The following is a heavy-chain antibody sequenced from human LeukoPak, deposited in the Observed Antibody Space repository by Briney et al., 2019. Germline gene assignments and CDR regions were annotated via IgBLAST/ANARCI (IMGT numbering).Heavy chain of an antibody. Sequence: GGSLRLSCAASGFTFSSYAMSWVRQAPGKGLEWVSAISVSGGSTYYADSVKGRFTISRDNSKNTLYLQMNSLRAEDTAVYYCANQGVPAPRGVNWFDPWGQGTLVTVSS. CDR1: GFTFSSYA. CDR3: ANQGVPAPRGVNWFDP. V-gene: IGHV3-23*01. J-gene: IGHJ5*02. CDR2: ISVSGGST. D-gene: IGHD2-2*01.